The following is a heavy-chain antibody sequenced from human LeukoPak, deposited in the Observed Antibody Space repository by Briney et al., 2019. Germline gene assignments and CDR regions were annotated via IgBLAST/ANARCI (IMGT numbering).Heavy chain of an antibody. CDR2: IGGSGGST. V-gene: IGHV3-23*01. CDR3: AKGHCSSTSCYSRFDP. Sequence: GGSLRLSCAASGFTFSSYSMNWVRQAPGKGLEWVSAIGGSGGSTYYADSVKGRFTISRDNSKNTLYLQMNSLRAEDTAVYYCAKGHCSSTSCYSRFDPWGQGTLVTVSS. D-gene: IGHD2-2*01. CDR1: GFTFSSYS. J-gene: IGHJ5*02.